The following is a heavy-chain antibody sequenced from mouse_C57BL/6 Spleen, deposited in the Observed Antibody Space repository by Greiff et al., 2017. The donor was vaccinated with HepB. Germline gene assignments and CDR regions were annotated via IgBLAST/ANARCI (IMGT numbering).Heavy chain of an antibody. D-gene: IGHD2-13*01. CDR3: ARGHYGEGSLFDY. CDR1: GYTFTSYW. V-gene: IGHV1-50*01. Sequence: QVQLQQPGAELVKPGASVKLSCKASGYTFTSYWMQWVKQRPGQGLEWIGEIDPSDSYTNYNQKFKGKATLTVDTSSSTAYMQLSSLTSEDSAVYYCARGHYGEGSLFDYWGQGTTLTVSS. J-gene: IGHJ2*01. CDR2: IDPSDSYT.